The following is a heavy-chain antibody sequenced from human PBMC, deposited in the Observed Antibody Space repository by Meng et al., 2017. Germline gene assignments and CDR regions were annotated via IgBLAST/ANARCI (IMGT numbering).Heavy chain of an antibody. J-gene: IGHJ4*02. Sequence: ASVKVSCKASGYTFTGYYMHWVRQAPGQGLEWMGRINPNSGGTNYAQKFQGRVTMTRDTSISTAYMGLSRLRSDDTDVYYCAKTYSSSWYYFDYWGQGTLVTVSS. CDR3: AKTYSSSWYYFDY. D-gene: IGHD6-13*01. CDR2: INPNSGGT. V-gene: IGHV1-2*05. CDR1: GYTFTGYY.